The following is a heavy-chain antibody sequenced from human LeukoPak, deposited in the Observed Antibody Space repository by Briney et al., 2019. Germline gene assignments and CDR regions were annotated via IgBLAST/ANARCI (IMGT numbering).Heavy chain of an antibody. Sequence: GSLRLSCAASGFTFSSYSMNWVRQPPGKGLEWIGEINHRGSTSHNPSLKSRVTLSIDTSKMQFSLKLASVTDADTAVYFCASIHQVRGVTVFDYWGQGALVTVSS. CDR1: GFTFSSYS. CDR2: INHRGST. D-gene: IGHD3-10*01. J-gene: IGHJ4*02. V-gene: IGHV4-34*01. CDR3: ASIHQVRGVTVFDY.